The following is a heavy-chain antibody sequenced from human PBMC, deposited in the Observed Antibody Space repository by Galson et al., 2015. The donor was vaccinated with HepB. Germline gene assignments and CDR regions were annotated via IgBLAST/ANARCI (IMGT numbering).Heavy chain of an antibody. CDR2: IYPGDSDT. V-gene: IGHV5-51*03. CDR3: ARPDISSWYWVFDY. CDR1: GYSFTGYW. Sequence: QSGAEVKKPGESLKISCKGSGYSFTGYWIGWVRQMPGKGLEWMGIIYPGDSDTRYSPSFQGQVTISADKSISTAYLQWSSLKTSDPARYYCARPDISSWYWVFDYWGQGTLVTVSS. D-gene: IGHD6-13*01. J-gene: IGHJ4*02.